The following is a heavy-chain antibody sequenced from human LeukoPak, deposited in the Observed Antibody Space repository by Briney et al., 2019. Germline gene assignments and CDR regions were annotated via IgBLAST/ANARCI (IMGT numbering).Heavy chain of an antibody. V-gene: IGHV3-11*04. D-gene: IGHD3-3*01. Sequence: GGSLRLSCAASGFTFSDYYMSWIRQAPGKGLGWVSYISSSGSTIYYADSVKGRFTISRDNAKNSLYLQMNSLRAEDTAVYYCARAGDFWSGSYAFDIWGQGTMVTVSS. CDR1: GFTFSDYY. CDR2: ISSSGSTI. CDR3: ARAGDFWSGSYAFDI. J-gene: IGHJ3*02.